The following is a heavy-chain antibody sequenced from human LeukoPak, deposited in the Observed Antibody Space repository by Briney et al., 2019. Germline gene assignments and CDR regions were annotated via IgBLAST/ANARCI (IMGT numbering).Heavy chain of an antibody. J-gene: IGHJ5*02. V-gene: IGHV5-51*01. CDR2: IYPGDSDT. CDR3: ARRDYYGSGSYNWFDP. Sequence: GESLKISCKGSGYIFTSYWIGWVRQMPGKGLEWMGIIYPGDSDTRYSPSFQGQVTISADKSISTAYLQWSSLKASDTAMYYCARRDYYGSGSYNWFDPWGQGTLVTVSS. CDR1: GYIFTSYW. D-gene: IGHD3-10*01.